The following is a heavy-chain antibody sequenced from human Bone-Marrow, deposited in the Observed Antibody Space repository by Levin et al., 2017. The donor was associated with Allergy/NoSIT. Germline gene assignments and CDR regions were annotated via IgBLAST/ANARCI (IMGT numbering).Heavy chain of an antibody. CDR1: GGTFSSYA. D-gene: IGHD6-6*01. CDR3: ASQSSSHKPLGY. V-gene: IGHV1-69*13. CDR2: IIPIFGTA. Sequence: SVKVSCKASGGTFSSYAINWVRQAPGQGLEWMGGIIPIFGTANYAQKFQGRVTITADESTSTAYMELSSLRSEDTAVYYCASQSSSHKPLGYWGQGTLVTVSS. J-gene: IGHJ4*02.